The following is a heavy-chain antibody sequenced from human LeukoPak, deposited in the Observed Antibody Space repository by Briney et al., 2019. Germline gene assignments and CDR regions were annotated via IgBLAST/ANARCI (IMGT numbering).Heavy chain of an antibody. CDR1: GFTFDDYA. CDR2: ISWNSGSI. CDR3: AKDAKKYCSSTSCYRSLDY. J-gene: IGHJ4*02. D-gene: IGHD2-2*01. Sequence: GGSLRLSCAASGFTFDDYAMHWVRQAPGKGLEWVSGISWNSGSIGYADAVKGRFTISRDNAKNSLYLQMTSLRAEDMALYYCAKDAKKYCSSTSCYRSLDYWGQGTLVTVSS. V-gene: IGHV3-9*03.